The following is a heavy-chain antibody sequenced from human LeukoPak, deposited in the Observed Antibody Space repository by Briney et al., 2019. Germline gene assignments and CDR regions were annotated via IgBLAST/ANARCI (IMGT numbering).Heavy chain of an antibody. V-gene: IGHV1-2*02. CDR3: AREAYGSGSYYNFYYYYYMDV. CDR1: GYTFTGYY. J-gene: IGHJ6*03. CDR2: INPNSGGT. D-gene: IGHD3-10*01. Sequence: ASVKVSCKASGYTFTGYYMHWVRQAPGQGLEWMGWINPNSGGTNYAQKFQGRVTMTRDTSISTAYMELSRLRSDDTAVYYCAREAYGSGSYYNFYYYYYMDVWGKGTTVTVSS.